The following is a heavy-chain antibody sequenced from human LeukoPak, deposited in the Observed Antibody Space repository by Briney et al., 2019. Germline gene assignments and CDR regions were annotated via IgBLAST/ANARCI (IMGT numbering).Heavy chain of an antibody. CDR3: ARGAMCADLYFNY. J-gene: IGHJ4*02. CDR1: GFTFSSYA. CDR2: ISYDGSNK. V-gene: IGHV3-30-3*01. Sequence: GGSLRLSCAASGFTFSSYAMHWVRQAPGKGLEWVAVISYDGSNKYYADSVKGRFTISRDNSKNTLYLQMNSLRAEDTAVYYCARGAMCADLYFNYGGQGSLVTVPA.